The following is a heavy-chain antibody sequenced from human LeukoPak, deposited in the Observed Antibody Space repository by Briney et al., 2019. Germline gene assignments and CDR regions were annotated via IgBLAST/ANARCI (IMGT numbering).Heavy chain of an antibody. Sequence: SETLSLTCAVYGGSFSGYYWSWIRQPPGKGLEWIGEINHSGSTNYNPSPKSRVTISVDTSKNQFSLKLSSVTAADTAVYYCATYSYSGWYFVDYWGQGTLVTVSS. J-gene: IGHJ4*02. CDR2: INHSGST. CDR1: GGSFSGYY. D-gene: IGHD6-19*01. CDR3: ATYSYSGWYFVDY. V-gene: IGHV4-34*01.